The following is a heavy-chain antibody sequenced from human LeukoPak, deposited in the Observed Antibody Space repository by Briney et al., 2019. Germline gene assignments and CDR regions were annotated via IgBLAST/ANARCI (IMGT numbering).Heavy chain of an antibody. J-gene: IGHJ4*02. CDR3: AKEARGPTNNYFDY. V-gene: IGHV3-33*06. D-gene: IGHD5-12*01. Sequence: GGSLRLSCAASGFTFSSYGMHWVRQAPGKGLEWVAVIWYDGSNKYYADSVKGRFTISRDNSKNTLYLQMNSLRAEDTAVYYCAKEARGPTNNYFDYWGQGTLVTVSS. CDR2: IWYDGSNK. CDR1: GFTFSSYG.